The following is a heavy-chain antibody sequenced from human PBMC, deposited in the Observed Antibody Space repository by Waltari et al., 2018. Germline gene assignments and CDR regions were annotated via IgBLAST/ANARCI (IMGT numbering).Heavy chain of an antibody. V-gene: IGHV4-31*03. CDR2: IYHSGST. D-gene: IGHD3-22*01. CDR3: ARGNYDSSGYYYAPPNY. Sequence: QVQLQESGPGLVKPSQTLSLTCTVSGGSISSGGYYWSWIRQHPGKGLEWIGYIYHSGSTYYNPSLKSRVTISVDRSKNQFSLKLSSVTAADTAVYYCARGNYDSSGYYYAPPNYWGQGTLVTVSS. J-gene: IGHJ4*02. CDR1: GGSISSGGYY.